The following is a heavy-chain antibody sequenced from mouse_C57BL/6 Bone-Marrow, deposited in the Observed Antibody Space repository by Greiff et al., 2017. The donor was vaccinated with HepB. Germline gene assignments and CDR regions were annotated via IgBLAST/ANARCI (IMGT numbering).Heavy chain of an antibody. CDR3: ARHSLNYGSSPFAY. CDR1: GFTFSDYY. D-gene: IGHD1-1*01. Sequence: EVKVEESGGGLVQPGGSLKLSCAASGFTFSDYYMYWVRQTPEKRLEWVAYISNGGGSTYYPDTVKGRFTISRDNAKNTLYLQMSRLKSEDTAMYYCARHSLNYGSSPFAYWGQGTLVTVSA. V-gene: IGHV5-12*01. J-gene: IGHJ3*01. CDR2: ISNGGGST.